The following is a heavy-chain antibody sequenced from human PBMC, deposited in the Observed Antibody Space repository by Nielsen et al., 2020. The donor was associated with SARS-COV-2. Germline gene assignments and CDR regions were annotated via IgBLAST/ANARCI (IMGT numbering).Heavy chain of an antibody. CDR2: ISSSSSYI. CDR1: GFTFSSYS. J-gene: IGHJ4*02. V-gene: IGHV3-21*01. Sequence: GESLKISCAASGFTFSSYSMNWVRQAPGKGLEWVSSISSSSSYIYYADSVKGRFTISRDNAKNSLYLQMNSLRAEDTAVYYCARDGGYGDSYFDYWGQGTLVTVSS. D-gene: IGHD4-17*01. CDR3: ARDGGYGDSYFDY.